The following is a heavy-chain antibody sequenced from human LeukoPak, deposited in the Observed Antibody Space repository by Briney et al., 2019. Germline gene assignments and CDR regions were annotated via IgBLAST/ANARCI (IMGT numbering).Heavy chain of an antibody. V-gene: IGHV3-30*18. Sequence: GGSLRLSCAASGFTFSSYGMHWVREAPGKGLEWVAVISYDGSNKYYADSVKGRFTISRDNSKNTLYLQMNSLRAEDTAVYYCAKVYCSGGSCPPDYWGQGTLVTVSS. CDR3: AKVYCSGGSCPPDY. CDR1: GFTFSSYG. CDR2: ISYDGSNK. D-gene: IGHD2-15*01. J-gene: IGHJ4*02.